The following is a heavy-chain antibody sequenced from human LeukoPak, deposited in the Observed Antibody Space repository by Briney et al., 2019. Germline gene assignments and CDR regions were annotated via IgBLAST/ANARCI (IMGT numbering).Heavy chain of an antibody. CDR1: GGSISSYY. J-gene: IGHJ4*02. Sequence: SETLSLTCTVSGGSISSYYWSWIRQPPGKGLEWIGYIYYSGSTNYNPSLKSRVTISVDTSKNQFSLKLSSVTAADTAVYYCASISQWPPGPFDYWGQGTLVTVSS. CDR3: ASISQWPPGPFDY. D-gene: IGHD6-19*01. V-gene: IGHV4-59*08. CDR2: IYYSGST.